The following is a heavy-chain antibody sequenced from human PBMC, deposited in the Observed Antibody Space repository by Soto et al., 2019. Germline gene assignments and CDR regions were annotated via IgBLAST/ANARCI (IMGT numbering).Heavy chain of an antibody. CDR2: MNPNSGNT. CDR3: ARGLVCSSTSCYDYAFDI. Sequence: QVQLVQSGAEVKKPGASVKVSCKASGYTFTSYDINWVRQATGQGLEWMGWMNPNSGNTGYAPKFQGRVTMTRNTYISTAYMELSSLRSEDTAVYYCARGLVCSSTSCYDYAFDIWGQETMVTVSS. CDR1: GYTFTSYD. D-gene: IGHD2-2*01. J-gene: IGHJ3*02. V-gene: IGHV1-8*01.